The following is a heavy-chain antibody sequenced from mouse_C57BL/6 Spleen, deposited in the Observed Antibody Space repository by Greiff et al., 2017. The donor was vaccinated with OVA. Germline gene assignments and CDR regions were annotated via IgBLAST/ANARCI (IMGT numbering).Heavy chain of an antibody. CDR1: GYTFTSYW. CDR3: ARSNYGSTAGWFAY. J-gene: IGHJ3*01. CDR2: IYPGSGST. V-gene: IGHV1-55*01. Sequence: VQLQQPGAELVKPGASVKMSCKASGYTFTSYWITWVKQRPGQGLEWIGDIYPGSGSTNYNEKFQSKATLTVDTSSSTAYMQLSSLTSEDSAVYYCARSNYGSTAGWFAYWGQGTLVTVSA. D-gene: IGHD1-1*01.